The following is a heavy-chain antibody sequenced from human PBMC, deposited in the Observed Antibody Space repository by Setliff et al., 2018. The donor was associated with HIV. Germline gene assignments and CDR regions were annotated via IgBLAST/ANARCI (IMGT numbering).Heavy chain of an antibody. V-gene: IGHV4-4*09. J-gene: IGHJ5*02. CDR3: ARRIDNSGTFPDKNWFDT. Sequence: SETLSLTCTVSGGSISISDWSWIRQPPGKGLEWIGCIYTSGNTNYDPSLKSRVTISLDTSKNQFSLKVNSVTAADTAVYYCARRIDNSGTFPDKNWFDTWGQGSLVTVSS. CDR1: GGSISISD. D-gene: IGHD3-10*01. CDR2: IYTSGNT.